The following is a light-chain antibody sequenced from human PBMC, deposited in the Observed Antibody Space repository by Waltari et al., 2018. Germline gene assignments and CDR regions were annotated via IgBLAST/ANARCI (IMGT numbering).Light chain of an antibody. Sequence: QSALTQPASVSGSLGQSISISCSGTYSNVGSYDIVSWYHQRPGEAPKPLIYEVLKRHSGISNRFSGSKSGNAASLTISALQPEDEGTYYCCSYASSSPRLIFGGGTELSVL. CDR2: EVL. J-gene: IGLJ2*01. V-gene: IGLV2-23*02. CDR1: YSNVGSYDI. CDR3: CSYASSSPRLI.